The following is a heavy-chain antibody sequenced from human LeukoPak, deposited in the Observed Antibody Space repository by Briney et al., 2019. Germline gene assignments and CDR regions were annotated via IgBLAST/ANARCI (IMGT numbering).Heavy chain of an antibody. V-gene: IGHV4-59*08. CDR3: ARQTGLTTLYYFDY. CDR2: IYYSGST. CDR1: GGSISSYY. Sequence: SETLSLTCTVSGGSISSYYWSWIRQPPGKGLEWIGYIYYSGSTNYNPSLKSRVTISVDTSKNQFSLKLSSVTAADTAVYYCARQTGLTTLYYFDYWGQETLVTVSS. J-gene: IGHJ4*02. D-gene: IGHD4-11*01.